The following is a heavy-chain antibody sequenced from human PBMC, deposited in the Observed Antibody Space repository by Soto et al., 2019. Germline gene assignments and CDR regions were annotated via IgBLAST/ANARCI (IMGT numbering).Heavy chain of an antibody. J-gene: IGHJ4*02. Sequence: QITLKESGPTLVKPTQTLTLTCTFSGFSLSTNGVGVGWIRQPPGKALEWLALIYWNDDNRYSPSLKSRLTITKDTSKNQVVLTMTNIDSVDTATYYCAHSSGWLEDYWGQGTLVTVSS. D-gene: IGHD3-10*01. CDR3: AHSSGWLEDY. CDR2: IYWNDDN. V-gene: IGHV2-5*01. CDR1: GFSLSTNGVG.